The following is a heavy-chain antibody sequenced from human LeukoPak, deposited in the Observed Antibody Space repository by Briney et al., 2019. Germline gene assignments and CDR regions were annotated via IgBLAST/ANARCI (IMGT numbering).Heavy chain of an antibody. CDR1: GFTFDDYA. D-gene: IGHD3-10*01. V-gene: IGHV3-9*01. CDR2: ISWNSGSI. Sequence: GESLRLSCAASGFTFDDYAMHWVRQAPGKGLEWVSGISWNSGSIGYADSMKGRFTISRDNAKNSLYLQMNSLRAEDTAVYYCAKSFWWFGEFSPFDYWGQGTLVTVSS. CDR3: AKSFWWFGEFSPFDY. J-gene: IGHJ4*02.